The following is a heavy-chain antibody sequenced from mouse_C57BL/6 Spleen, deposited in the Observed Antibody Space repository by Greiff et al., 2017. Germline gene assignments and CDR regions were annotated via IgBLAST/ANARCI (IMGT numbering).Heavy chain of an antibody. Sequence: EVKLMESGGGLVKPGGSLKLSCAASGFTFSDYGMHWVRQAPEKGLEWVAYISSGSSTIYYADTVKGRFTISRDNAKNTLFLQMTSLRSEDTAMYYCARDSLWEYAMDYWGQGTSVTVSS. CDR1: GFTFSDYG. D-gene: IGHD4-1*01. CDR3: ARDSLWEYAMDY. J-gene: IGHJ4*01. V-gene: IGHV5-17*01. CDR2: ISSGSSTI.